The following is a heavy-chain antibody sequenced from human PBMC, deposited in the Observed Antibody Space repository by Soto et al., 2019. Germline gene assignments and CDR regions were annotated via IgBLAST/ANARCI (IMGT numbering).Heavy chain of an antibody. V-gene: IGHV4-31*03. D-gene: IGHD2-2*01. Sequence: QVQLQESGPGLVKPSQTLSLTCTVSGGSISSGGYYGSWIRQHPGKGLEWIGYIYYSGSTYYNPSLKSRVTISVDTSKYQFSLKLNSVTAADTAVYYCARSSTSANYFDYWGQGTLVTVSS. CDR2: IYYSGST. J-gene: IGHJ4*02. CDR1: GGSISSGGYY. CDR3: ARSSTSANYFDY.